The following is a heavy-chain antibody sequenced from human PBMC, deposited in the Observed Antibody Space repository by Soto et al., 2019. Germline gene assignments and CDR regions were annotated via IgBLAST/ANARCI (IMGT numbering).Heavy chain of an antibody. Sequence: QVQLVESGGGVVQPGRSLRLSCAASGFSFSSCAMHWVGQAPGKGLEWVAVVSHDGSNKYYADSVKGQVTISRDNSINTVYLQMNRLSAEDTAVYYCARVSIAVAGIAYYFDYWGQGTLVTVSS. CDR2: VSHDGSNK. CDR3: ARVSIAVAGIAYYFDY. CDR1: GFSFSSCA. D-gene: IGHD6-19*01. J-gene: IGHJ4*02. V-gene: IGHV3-30-3*01.